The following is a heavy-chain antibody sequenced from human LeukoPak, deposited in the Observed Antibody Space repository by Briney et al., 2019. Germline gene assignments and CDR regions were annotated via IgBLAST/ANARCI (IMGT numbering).Heavy chain of an antibody. CDR3: ARDPYGARSEPDY. V-gene: IGHV3-30*02. J-gene: IGHJ4*02. D-gene: IGHD4-17*01. CDR2: VRYDGIDK. Sequence: GGSLRLSCAASGVTFATYGMHWVRLAPGKGLEWVAFVRYDGIDKYYGDSVKGRFTISRDNAKNSLYLQMNSLRAEDTAVYYCARDPYGARSEPDYWGQGTLVTVSS. CDR1: GVTFATYG.